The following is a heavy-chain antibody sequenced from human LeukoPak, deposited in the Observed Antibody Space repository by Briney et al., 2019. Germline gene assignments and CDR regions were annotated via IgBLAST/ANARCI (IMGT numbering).Heavy chain of an antibody. CDR3: TRSSREDSGYDFKDAFDI. CDR1: GFTFSGSA. J-gene: IGHJ3*02. Sequence: GGSLRLSCAASGFTFSGSAMHWVRQASGKGLEWVGRIRSKANSYATAYAASVKGRFTISRDDSKNTAYLQMNSLKTEDTAVYYCTRSSREDSGYDFKDAFDIGGQGTMVTVSS. CDR2: IRSKANSYAT. V-gene: IGHV3-73*01. D-gene: IGHD5-12*01.